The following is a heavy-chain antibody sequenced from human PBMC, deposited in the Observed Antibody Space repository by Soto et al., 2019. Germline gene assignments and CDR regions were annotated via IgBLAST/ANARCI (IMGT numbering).Heavy chain of an antibody. J-gene: IGHJ4*02. CDR3: ARDLFGSWTIDY. V-gene: IGHV1-46*01. D-gene: IGHD6-13*01. Sequence: QVQLVQSGAAVREPGASVKVSCKTSGYNFVSNHIHWVRQTPAQGLEWMGIINPIDGSISYAQKFRGRVTVTRDTPTSSVYMELRGLTPADTGVYFCARDLFGSWTIDYWGPGTLVTVSS. CDR1: GYNFVSNH. CDR2: INPIDGSI.